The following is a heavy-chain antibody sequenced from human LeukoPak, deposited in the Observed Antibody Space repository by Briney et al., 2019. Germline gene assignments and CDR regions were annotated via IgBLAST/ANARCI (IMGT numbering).Heavy chain of an antibody. V-gene: IGHV3-74*01. Sequence: GGSLRLSCAASGFTFSSYWMHWVRQAPGKGLVWVSRLNSDGRSTTYADSVKGRSTISRDNAKNTLYLQVNSLRAEDTAVYFCAGGGDYYDSAGAFDIWGQGTMVTVSS. CDR1: GFTFSSYW. CDR2: LNSDGRST. J-gene: IGHJ3*02. D-gene: IGHD3-22*01. CDR3: AGGGDYYDSAGAFDI.